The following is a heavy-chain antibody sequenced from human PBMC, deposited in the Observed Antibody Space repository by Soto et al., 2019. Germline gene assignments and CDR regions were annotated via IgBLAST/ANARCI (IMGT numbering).Heavy chain of an antibody. CDR1: GGSISSYY. J-gene: IGHJ4*02. CDR3: ASGTTWSGFDY. Sequence: SETLSLTCTVSGGSISSYYWSWIRQPPGKGLEWIGHIYYSGSTNYNPSLKSRVTISVDTSKNQFSLKLSSVTAADTAVYYCASGTTWSGFDYWGQGTLVTVSS. D-gene: IGHD3-3*01. CDR2: IYYSGST. V-gene: IGHV4-59*01.